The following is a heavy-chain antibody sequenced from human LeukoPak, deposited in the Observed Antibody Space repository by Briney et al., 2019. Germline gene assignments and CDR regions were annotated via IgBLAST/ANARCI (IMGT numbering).Heavy chain of an antibody. CDR1: GGSFSDYY. CDR3: ARWTAGGDHDSSGYRGGY. V-gene: IGHV4-34*01. CDR2: INHSGIT. Sequence: SETLSLTCAVYGGSFSDYYWSWIRQPPGKGLEWIGEINHSGITKYNPSLKSRGTISVDTSKNQFSLKLSSVTAADTAVYYCARWTAGGDHDSSGYRGGYWGQGTLVTVSS. J-gene: IGHJ4*02. D-gene: IGHD3-22*01.